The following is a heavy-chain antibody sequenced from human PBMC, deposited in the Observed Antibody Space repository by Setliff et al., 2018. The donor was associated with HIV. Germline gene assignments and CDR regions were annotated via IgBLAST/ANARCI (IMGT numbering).Heavy chain of an antibody. D-gene: IGHD2-2*01. CDR1: GYTFTSYG. Sequence: RASVKVSCKASGYTFTSYGISWVRQAPGQGLEWMGWISAYNGNTNYAQKLQGRVTMTTDTSTSTAYMELRSLRSDDTAVYYCARAYCSSTSCYLYAFDIWGQGTMVTVS. J-gene: IGHJ3*02. CDR3: ARAYCSSTSCYLYAFDI. V-gene: IGHV1-18*01. CDR2: ISAYNGNT.